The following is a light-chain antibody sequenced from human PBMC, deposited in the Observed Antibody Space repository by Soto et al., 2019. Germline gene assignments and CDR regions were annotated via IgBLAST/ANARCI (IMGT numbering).Light chain of an antibody. Sequence: QSVLTQPPSVSAAPGQKVTISCSGSSSNIGNNFVSWYQHLPGTAPKLLIYDNNKRPSGIPDRFSGTKSGTSATLGITGLQTGDEAHYYCATWDSSPIAGVFGGGTKLTVL. J-gene: IGLJ2*01. CDR1: SSNIGNNF. CDR3: ATWDSSPIAGV. CDR2: DNN. V-gene: IGLV1-51*01.